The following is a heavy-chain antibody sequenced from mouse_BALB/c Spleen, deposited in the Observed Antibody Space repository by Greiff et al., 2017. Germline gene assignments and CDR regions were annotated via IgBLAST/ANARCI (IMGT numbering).Heavy chain of an antibody. CDR3: ARGYGYPYAMDY. CDR2: IWAGGST. D-gene: IGHD2-2*01. Sequence: VKLVESGPGLVAPSQSLSITCTVSGFSLTSYGVHWVHQPPGKGLEWLGVIWAGGSTNYNSALMSRLSISKDNSKSQVFLKMNSLQTDDTAMYYCARGYGYPYAMDYWGQGTSVTVSS. CDR1: GFSLTSYG. V-gene: IGHV2-9*02. J-gene: IGHJ4*01.